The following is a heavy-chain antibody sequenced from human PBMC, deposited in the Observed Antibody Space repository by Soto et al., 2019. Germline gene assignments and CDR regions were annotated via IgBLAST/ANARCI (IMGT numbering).Heavy chain of an antibody. Sequence: QVQLVESGGGVVQPGRSLRLSCAASGFTFSSYGMHWVRQAPGKGLEWVAVIWYDGSNKYYADSVKGRFTISRDNSKHALYLQMSSLRAEDTAVYYCAREFAVASVILDYLGQGNLVSVSS. CDR2: IWYDGSNK. D-gene: IGHD6-19*01. V-gene: IGHV3-33*01. CDR1: GFTFSSYG. J-gene: IGHJ4*02. CDR3: AREFAVASVILDY.